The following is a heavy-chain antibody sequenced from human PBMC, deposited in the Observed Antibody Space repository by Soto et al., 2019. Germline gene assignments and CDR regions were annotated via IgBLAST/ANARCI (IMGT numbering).Heavy chain of an antibody. CDR1: GGTFSSYA. J-gene: IGHJ6*02. CDR2: IIPIFGTA. D-gene: IGHD3-10*01. V-gene: IGHV1-69*12. Sequence: QVQLVQSGAEVKKPGSSVKVSCKASGGTFSSYAISWVRQAPGQGLEWMGGIIPIFGTANYAQKFQGRVTITADESTSTAYMELSSLRSEDTAVYYCARVYYGSGRQYYYYGMDVWGQGTTVTVSS. CDR3: ARVYYGSGRQYYYYGMDV.